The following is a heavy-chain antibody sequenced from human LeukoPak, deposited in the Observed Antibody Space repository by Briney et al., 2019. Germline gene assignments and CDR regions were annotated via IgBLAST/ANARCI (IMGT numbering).Heavy chain of an antibody. Sequence: SETLSLTCTVSGGSISNYYWSWIRQPPGKGLEWIGYIYYSGSTNYNPSLKSRVSILVDTSKKQFSLKLSSVTAADTAVYYCARLLTRSTSWHFDYWGQGTLVTVSS. CDR1: GGSISNYY. D-gene: IGHD2-2*01. V-gene: IGHV4-59*12. J-gene: IGHJ4*02. CDR3: ARLLTRSTSWHFDY. CDR2: IYYSGST.